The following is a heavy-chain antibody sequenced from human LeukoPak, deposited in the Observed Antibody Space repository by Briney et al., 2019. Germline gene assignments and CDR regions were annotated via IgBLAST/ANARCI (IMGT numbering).Heavy chain of an antibody. Sequence: GGSLRLSCAASGFALSSYWMHWVSLAPGNGLVWVSDINSDGSTTRYADSVQGRFTISRDNAKNTLYLQMNSLRADDTAVYYCATRDYTSSKYWGQGTLVTVAS. CDR3: ATRDYTSSKY. D-gene: IGHD2-2*02. CDR1: GFALSSYW. CDR2: INSDGSTT. J-gene: IGHJ4*02. V-gene: IGHV3-74*01.